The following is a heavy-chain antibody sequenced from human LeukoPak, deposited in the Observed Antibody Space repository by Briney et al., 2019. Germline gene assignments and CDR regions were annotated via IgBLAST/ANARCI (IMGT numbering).Heavy chain of an antibody. CDR2: IYYSGRS. V-gene: IGHV4-59*01. CDR3: TRGAGWLIDY. D-gene: IGHD3-16*01. CDR1: GGSISSYY. J-gene: IGHJ4*02. Sequence: SETLSLTCTVSGGSISSYYWSWIRQPPGKGLEWIGYIYYSGRSTYNPSLKSRVTISADTSKNHFSLKLNSVTTADTAVYYCTRGAGWLIDYWGQGILVTVSS.